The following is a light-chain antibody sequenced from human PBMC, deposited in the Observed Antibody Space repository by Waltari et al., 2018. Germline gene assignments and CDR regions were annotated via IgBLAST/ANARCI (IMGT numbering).Light chain of an antibody. J-gene: IGKJ1*01. Sequence: VLTQSPGTLSLSPGERATLSCRASQSVSSSYLAWYQQKPGRAPRLLIFGASSRASGIPDRFNGSGSGTEFTLTISRLEPEDFAMYYCQQYVDSRWTFGQGTKVAIK. CDR3: QQYVDSRWT. CDR2: GAS. V-gene: IGKV3-20*01. CDR1: QSVSSSY.